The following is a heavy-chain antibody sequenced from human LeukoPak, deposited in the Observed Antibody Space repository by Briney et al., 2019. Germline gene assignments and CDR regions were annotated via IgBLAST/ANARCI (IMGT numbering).Heavy chain of an antibody. CDR1: GFTFSSYS. Sequence: GGSLRLSCAASGFTFSSYSMNWVRQAPGKGLEWVPSISSSSSYIYYADSVKGRFTISRDNAKNSLYLQMNSLRAEDTAVYYCARYYYDSSGYYYPLDYWGQGTLVTVSS. CDR2: ISSSSSYI. V-gene: IGHV3-21*01. CDR3: ARYYYDSSGYYYPLDY. D-gene: IGHD3-22*01. J-gene: IGHJ4*02.